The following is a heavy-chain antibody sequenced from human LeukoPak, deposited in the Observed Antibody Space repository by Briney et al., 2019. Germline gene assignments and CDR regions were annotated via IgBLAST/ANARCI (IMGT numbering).Heavy chain of an antibody. Sequence: PSETLSLTCSVSDYSISSGYYWGWIRQPPGKGLEWIGSMYHSGDTYYNPSLKSRVTISVDTSKNQFSLKLSSVTAADTAVYYCARLGYCSSTSCAEDYWGQGTLVTVSS. CDR2: MYHSGDT. CDR1: DYSISSGYY. D-gene: IGHD2-2*01. J-gene: IGHJ4*02. CDR3: ARLGYCSSTSCAEDY. V-gene: IGHV4-38-2*02.